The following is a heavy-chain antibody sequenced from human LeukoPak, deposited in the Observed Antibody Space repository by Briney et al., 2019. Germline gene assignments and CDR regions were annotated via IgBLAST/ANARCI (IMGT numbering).Heavy chain of an antibody. CDR1: GGSISSSSYY. V-gene: IGHV4-39*01. Sequence: SETLSLTCTVSGGSISSSSYYWGWIRQPPGKGLECIGSIYYSGSTYYNPSLKSRVTISVDTSKNQFSLKLSSVTAADTAVYYCARPYDSSGYYLDYWGQGTLVTVSS. J-gene: IGHJ4*02. CDR3: ARPYDSSGYYLDY. D-gene: IGHD3-22*01. CDR2: IYYSGST.